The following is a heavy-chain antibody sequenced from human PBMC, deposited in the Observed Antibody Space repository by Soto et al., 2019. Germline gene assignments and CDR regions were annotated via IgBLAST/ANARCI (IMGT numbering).Heavy chain of an antibody. CDR3: AKVSSGWYAGFFDL. CDR1: GFTFSRHA. V-gene: IGHV3-23*01. D-gene: IGHD6-13*01. Sequence: EVQLLESGGGLVQPGGSLRLSCTASGFTFSRHAMTWVRQAPGKGLEWVSGLSDSGGSIYYADSVKGRFTISRDNSMNTLYLQMNTLRAEDTAIYYWAKVSSGWYAGFFDLWGQGTLVTVSS. J-gene: IGHJ4*02. CDR2: LSDSGGSI.